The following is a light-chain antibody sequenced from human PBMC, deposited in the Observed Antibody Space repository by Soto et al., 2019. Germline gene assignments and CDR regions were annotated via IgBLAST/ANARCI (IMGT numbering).Light chain of an antibody. V-gene: IGKV1-5*03. J-gene: IGKJ1*01. CDR3: QHYNSYSEA. CDR2: KAS. Sequence: DIQLTQSPSSLSASVGERVTIXCRASQTISSWLAWYQQKPGKAPKLLIYKASTLKSGVPSRFSGSGSGTEFTLTISSLQPDDFATYYCQHYNSYSEAFGQGTKVDI. CDR1: QTISSW.